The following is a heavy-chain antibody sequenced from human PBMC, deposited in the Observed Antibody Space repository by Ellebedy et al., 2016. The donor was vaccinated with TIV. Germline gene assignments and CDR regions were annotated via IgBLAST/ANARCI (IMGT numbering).Heavy chain of an antibody. CDR3: ARRIASTGSSGRSYWYFDL. Sequence: GESLKISXKGSGYSFSNYWIGWVRQMPGRGLEWMGVIYPGDSDTRYSPSFQGQVTISADKSIATAYLQWSSLKASDTAIYYCARRIASTGSSGRSYWYFDLWGRGTLVTVSS. CDR1: GYSFSNYW. D-gene: IGHD6-13*01. CDR2: IYPGDSDT. V-gene: IGHV5-51*01. J-gene: IGHJ2*01.